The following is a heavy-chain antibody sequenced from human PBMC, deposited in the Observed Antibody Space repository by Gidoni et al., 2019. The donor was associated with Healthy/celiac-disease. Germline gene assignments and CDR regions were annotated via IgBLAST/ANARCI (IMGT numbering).Heavy chain of an antibody. CDR2: IYHSGST. Sequence: QVQLQESGPGLVKPSETLSLTCAVSGYSISSGYYWGWIRQPPGKGLEWIGSIYHSGSTYYNPSLKSRVTISVDTSKNQFSLKLSSVTAADTAVYYCAGGGVTMIVADAFDIWGQGTMVTVSS. V-gene: IGHV4-38-2*01. D-gene: IGHD3-22*01. J-gene: IGHJ3*02. CDR3: AGGGVTMIVADAFDI. CDR1: GYSISSGYY.